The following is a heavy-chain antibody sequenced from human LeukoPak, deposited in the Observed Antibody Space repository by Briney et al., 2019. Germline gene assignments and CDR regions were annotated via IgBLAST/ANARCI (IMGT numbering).Heavy chain of an antibody. Sequence: ASVKVSCKASGYTFTSYDINWVRQATGQGLEWMGWMNPNSGNTGYAQKFQGRVTMTRNTSISTAYRELSSLRSEDTAVYYCARGPVGYYDSSGYLGYWGQGTLVTVSS. CDR3: ARGPVGYYDSSGYLGY. CDR1: GYTFTSYD. J-gene: IGHJ4*02. D-gene: IGHD3-22*01. CDR2: MNPNSGNT. V-gene: IGHV1-8*01.